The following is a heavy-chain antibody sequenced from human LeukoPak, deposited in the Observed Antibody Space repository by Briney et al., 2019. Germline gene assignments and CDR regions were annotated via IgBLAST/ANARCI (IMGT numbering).Heavy chain of an antibody. CDR1: GYTFTGYY. V-gene: IGHV1-2*06. CDR3: ARVAYDIWSGPYNWFDP. D-gene: IGHD3-3*01. Sequence: ASVKVSCKASGYTFTGYYMHWVRQAPGQGLEWMGRINPNSGGTNYAQKFQGRVTMTRDTSISTAYMELSRLRSDDTAVYYCARVAYDIWSGPYNWFDPWGQGTLVTVSS. CDR2: INPNSGGT. J-gene: IGHJ5*02.